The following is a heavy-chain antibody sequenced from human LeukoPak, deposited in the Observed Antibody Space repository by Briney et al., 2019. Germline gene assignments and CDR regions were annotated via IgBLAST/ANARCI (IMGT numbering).Heavy chain of an antibody. D-gene: IGHD3-3*02. V-gene: IGHV4-39*07. J-gene: IGHJ3*02. Sequence: SETLSLTCTVSGGSISSSKYYWGWIRQPPGKGLEWIGSISYSGSAYYNPSLKSRVTISVDTSKNQFSLKLSSVTAADTAVYYCGKGRAFLHDAFDIWGQGTMVTVSS. CDR1: GGSISSSKYY. CDR3: GKGRAFLHDAFDI. CDR2: ISYSGSA.